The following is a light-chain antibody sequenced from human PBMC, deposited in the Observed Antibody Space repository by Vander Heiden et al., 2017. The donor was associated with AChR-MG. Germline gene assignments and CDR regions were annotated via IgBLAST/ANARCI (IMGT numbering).Light chain of an antibody. CDR2: GNS. CDR3: QSYESSLSAVV. V-gene: IGLV1-40*01. CDR1: SSNIGAGYD. Sequence: QSVLTQPPSVSGAPGQRVTISCTGSSSNIGAGYDVQWYQQLPGTAPKLLIYGNSNRPSGVPDRFSGSKSATSASLAITGLQAEDEADYYCQSYESSLSAVVFGGGTKLTVL. J-gene: IGLJ2*01.